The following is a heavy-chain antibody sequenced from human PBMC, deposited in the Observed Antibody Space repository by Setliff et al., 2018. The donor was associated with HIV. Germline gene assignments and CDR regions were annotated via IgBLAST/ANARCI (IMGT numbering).Heavy chain of an antibody. D-gene: IGHD6-13*01. Sequence: SETLSLTCAVYGGSFSDYYWTWIRQSPGKGLEWIGEINHRGSTNYNPSFKSRVTISVDTSKNQFSLKLRSVTAADTAVYYCASELQGHSSSWPNYWGQGTLVTVSS. V-gene: IGHV4-34*01. CDR1: GGSFSDYY. CDR3: ASELQGHSSSWPNY. J-gene: IGHJ4*02. CDR2: INHRGST.